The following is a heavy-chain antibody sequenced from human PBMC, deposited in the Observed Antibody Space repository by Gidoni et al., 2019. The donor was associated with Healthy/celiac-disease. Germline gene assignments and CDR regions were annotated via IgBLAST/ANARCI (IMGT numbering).Heavy chain of an antibody. D-gene: IGHD3-3*01. J-gene: IGHJ3*02. V-gene: IGHV3-33*01. CDR3: GLFFGVVKGAFDI. Sequence: QVQLVESGGGVVQPGRSLRHSCAASGFTFSNYAMHWVRQAPGKGLEWVSVIWYDGSNKYYADSVKGRFTISRDNSKNTLYLQMNSLRAEDTAVYYCGLFFGVVKGAFDIWGQGTMVTVSS. CDR2: IWYDGSNK. CDR1: GFTFSNYA.